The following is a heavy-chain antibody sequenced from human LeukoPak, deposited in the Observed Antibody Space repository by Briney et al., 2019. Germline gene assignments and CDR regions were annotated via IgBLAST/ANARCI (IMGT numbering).Heavy chain of an antibody. CDR2: INPSGGST. D-gene: IGHD3-22*01. CDR3: ARDLTHPEDSSGYLDY. CDR1: GYTFTSYY. J-gene: IGHJ4*02. Sequence: ASVKVSCTASGYTFTSYYMHWVRQAPGQGLEWMGIINPSGGSTSYAQKFQGRVTMTRDTSTSTVYMELSSLRSEDTAVYYCARDLTHPEDSSGYLDYWGQGTLVTVSS. V-gene: IGHV1-46*01.